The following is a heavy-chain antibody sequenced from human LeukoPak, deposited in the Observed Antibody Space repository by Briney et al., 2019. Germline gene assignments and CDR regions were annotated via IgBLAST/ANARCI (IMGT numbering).Heavy chain of an antibody. Sequence: ASVKVSCKASEYTFTDYYIHWVRQAPGQGLEWMGWISPSSGDTNYAQKFQGRVTMTRDASMSTAYMELTRLTSDDTAVYYCVREGEGPLSKDFDYWGQGTLVTVSS. CDR1: EYTFTDYY. CDR2: ISPSSGDT. V-gene: IGHV1-2*02. D-gene: IGHD2/OR15-2a*01. J-gene: IGHJ4*02. CDR3: VREGEGPLSKDFDY.